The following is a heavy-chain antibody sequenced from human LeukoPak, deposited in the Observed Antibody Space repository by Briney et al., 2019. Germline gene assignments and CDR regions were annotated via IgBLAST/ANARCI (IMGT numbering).Heavy chain of an antibody. CDR3: ARGYNWNYQNAFDI. Sequence: GGSLRLSCAASGFTFDDYGMSWVRQAPGKGLEWVSGINWNGGSTGYADSVKGRFTISRDNAKNSLYLQMNSLRAEDTALYYCARGYNWNYQNAFDIWGQGTMVTVSS. V-gene: IGHV3-20*04. J-gene: IGHJ3*02. D-gene: IGHD1-7*01. CDR1: GFTFDDYG. CDR2: INWNGGST.